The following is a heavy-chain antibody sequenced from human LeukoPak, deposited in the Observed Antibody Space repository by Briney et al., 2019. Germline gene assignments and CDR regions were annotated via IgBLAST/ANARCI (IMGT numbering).Heavy chain of an antibody. Sequence: GGSLRLSCAAPGFTFSSYDIHWVRHATGKGLEWVSGIGTAGEIYYPGSVKGRFTISRENAKNSLYLQMNSLRAGDTAVYYCARAAYSSTWYSRYFDLWGRGTLVTVSS. CDR1: GFTFSSYD. J-gene: IGHJ2*01. CDR3: ARAAYSSTWYSRYFDL. D-gene: IGHD6-13*01. V-gene: IGHV3-13*01. CDR2: IGTAGEI.